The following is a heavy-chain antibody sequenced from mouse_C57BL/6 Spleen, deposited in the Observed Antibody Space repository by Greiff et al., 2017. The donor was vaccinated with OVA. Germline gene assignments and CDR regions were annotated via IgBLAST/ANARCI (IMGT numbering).Heavy chain of an antibody. V-gene: IGHV1-64*01. Sequence: VQLQQPGAELVKPGASVKLSCKASGYTFTSYWMHWVKQRPGQGLEWIGMIHPNSGSTNYNEKFKSKATLTVDKSSSTAYMQLSSLTSEDSAVYYCARSGVYYDYGFDYWGQGTTLTVSS. CDR3: ARSGVYYDYGFDY. J-gene: IGHJ2*01. D-gene: IGHD2-4*01. CDR1: GYTFTSYW. CDR2: IHPNSGST.